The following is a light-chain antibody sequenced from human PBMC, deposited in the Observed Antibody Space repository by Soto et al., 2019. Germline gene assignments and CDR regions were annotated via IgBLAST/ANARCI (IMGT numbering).Light chain of an antibody. Sequence: DIQMTQSPSSLSASVGDRVTITCRASQGIRNDLDWYQQKPGEAPKCLIYAASSLHTGVPSRFSGSGSGTAFTLTISNLQPEDFATYFCLQHNSYIFTFGPGTKVDIK. CDR1: QGIRND. J-gene: IGKJ3*01. CDR2: AAS. CDR3: LQHNSYIFT. V-gene: IGKV1-17*02.